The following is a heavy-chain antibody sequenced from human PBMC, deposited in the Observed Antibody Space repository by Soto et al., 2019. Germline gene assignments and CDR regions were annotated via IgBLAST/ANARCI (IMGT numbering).Heavy chain of an antibody. D-gene: IGHD2-8*01. V-gene: IGHV1-18*01. J-gene: IGHJ6*02. CDR1: GYTFKTYD. CDR3: ARGRRSCPIEVCYLTRQAYV. Sequence: VQVVQSGAEVKKPGASVKVSCEASGYTFKTYDIYWVRQAPGQGLEWMGRISAFNGSTEYAQNLQGTNTMTPNTPTSTAHMELRSLTSDDTAGYYWARGRRSCPIEVCYLTRQAYVWCQGTTVTFSS. CDR2: ISAFNGST.